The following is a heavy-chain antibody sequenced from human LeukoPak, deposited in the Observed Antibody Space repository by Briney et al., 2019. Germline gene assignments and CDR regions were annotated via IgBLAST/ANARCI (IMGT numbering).Heavy chain of an antibody. D-gene: IGHD6-6*01. V-gene: IGHV4-34*01. CDR3: ARDRARPRLGWFDP. CDR1: GGSFSGYY. Sequence: SETLSLTCAVYGGSFSGYYWSWIRQPPGKGLEWIGEINHSGSTNYNPSLKSRVTMSVDTSKNQFSLKLSSVTAADTAVYYCARDRARPRLGWFDPWGQGTLVTVSS. CDR2: INHSGST. J-gene: IGHJ5*02.